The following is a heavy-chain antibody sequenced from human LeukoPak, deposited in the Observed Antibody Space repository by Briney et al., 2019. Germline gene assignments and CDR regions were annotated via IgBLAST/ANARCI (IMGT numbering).Heavy chain of an antibody. CDR3: TRCSTGTRLYYFDY. D-gene: IGHD1/OR15-1a*01. V-gene: IGHV3-72*01. CDR2: SRNKANSYTT. Sequence: GGSLRLSCATSGFIFSDYYIDWVRQAPGKGPEWVGRSRNKANSYTTEYAASVKGRFTISRDDSENTLHLQMSSLKTEDTAMYYCTRCSTGTRLYYFDYWGQGTLVTVSS. J-gene: IGHJ4*02. CDR1: GFIFSDYY.